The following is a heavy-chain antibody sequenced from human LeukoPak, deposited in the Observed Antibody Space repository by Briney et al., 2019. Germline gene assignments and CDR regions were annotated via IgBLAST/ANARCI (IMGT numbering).Heavy chain of an antibody. CDR1: GFTFSNFA. CDR3: AKTGGYYDTSDLYRPDVFDI. V-gene: IGHV3-23*01. Sequence: PGGSLRLSCAASGFTFSNFAMSWVRQAPGKGLEWVSAISGTSGNTFCTDSVTGRFTISRDNSKNTLYVQMNSLRAEDTAVYYCAKTGGYYDTSDLYRPDVFDIWGQGTVVTVSS. CDR2: ISGTSGNT. J-gene: IGHJ3*02. D-gene: IGHD3-22*01.